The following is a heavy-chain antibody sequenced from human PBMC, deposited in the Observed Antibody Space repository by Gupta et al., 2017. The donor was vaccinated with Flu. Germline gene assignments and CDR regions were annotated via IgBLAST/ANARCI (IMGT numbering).Heavy chain of an antibody. V-gene: IGHV4-4*08. D-gene: IGHD5-18*01. CDR2: SFTSGII. CDR3: ARGVGYSYGQSFDA. J-gene: IGHJ4*02. CDR1: GYSITSAY. Sequence: SGYSITSAYWNWIRQSPGRGLEWVGYSFTSGIIRYNPSLKGRATISGDTSKNHFSLKFFSVPAADTAVYYCARGVGYSYGQSFDAWGQGSLVTVTS.